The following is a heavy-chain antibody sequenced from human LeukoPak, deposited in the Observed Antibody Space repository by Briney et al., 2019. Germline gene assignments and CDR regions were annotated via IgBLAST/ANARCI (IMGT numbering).Heavy chain of an antibody. CDR3: ARGSISLFDY. D-gene: IGHD6-6*01. V-gene: IGHV3-48*03. J-gene: IGHJ4*02. CDR1: GFTFSSYE. Sequence: GGSLRLSCAASGFTFSSYEMNWVRQAPGKGLEWVSYISSSGSTIYYADSVKGRFTISRDNAKNSLYLQMNSLRAEDTAVYYCARGSISLFDYWGQGTLVTVSS. CDR2: ISSSGSTI.